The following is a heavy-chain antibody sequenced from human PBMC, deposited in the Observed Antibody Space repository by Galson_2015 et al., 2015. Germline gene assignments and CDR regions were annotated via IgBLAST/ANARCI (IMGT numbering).Heavy chain of an antibody. CDR2: ISGSGGST. Sequence: SLRLSCAASGFTFSSYAMSWVRQAPGKGLEWVSAISGSGGSTYYADSVKGRFTISRDNSKNTLYLQMNSLRAEDTAVYYCAKLRGLHIYSYYYMDVWGKGTTVTVSS. V-gene: IGHV3-23*01. CDR3: AKLRGLHIYSYYYMDV. J-gene: IGHJ6*03. D-gene: IGHD4-11*01. CDR1: GFTFSSYA.